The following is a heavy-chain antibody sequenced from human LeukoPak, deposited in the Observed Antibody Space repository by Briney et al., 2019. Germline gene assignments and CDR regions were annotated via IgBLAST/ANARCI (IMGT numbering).Heavy chain of an antibody. CDR1: GFTFSSSA. CDR3: AKEQRHYSGGSSQDY. J-gene: IGHJ4*02. CDR2: ISGSGGRK. Sequence: GGSLRLSCAASGFTFSSSAMSWVRQAPGKGLEWVSAISGSGGRKYYADSVKGRFTISRDNSKSTLYLQMNSLREEDTAVYYCAKEQRHYSGGSSQDYWGQGTLVTVSS. D-gene: IGHD6-19*01. V-gene: IGHV3-23*01.